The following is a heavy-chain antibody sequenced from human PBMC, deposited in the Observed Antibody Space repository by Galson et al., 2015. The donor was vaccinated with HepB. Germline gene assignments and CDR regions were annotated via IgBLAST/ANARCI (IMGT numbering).Heavy chain of an antibody. CDR1: GYSFTSYW. CDR3: ASEWLLDRPHYYYYMDV. J-gene: IGHJ6*03. Sequence: QSGAEVKKPGESLRISCKGSGYSFTSYWISWVRRMPGKGLEWMGRIDPSDSYTNYSPSFQGHVTISADKSISTAYPQWSSLKASDTAMYYCASEWLLDRPHYYYYMDVWGKGTTVTVSS. D-gene: IGHD3-3*01. V-gene: IGHV5-10-1*01. CDR2: IDPSDSYT.